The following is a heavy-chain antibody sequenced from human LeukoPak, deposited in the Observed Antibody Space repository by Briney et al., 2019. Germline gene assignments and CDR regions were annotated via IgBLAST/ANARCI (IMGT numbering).Heavy chain of an antibody. V-gene: IGHV4-34*01. Sequence: SETLSLTCAVYGGSFSGYYWSWIRQPPGKGLEWIGEINHSGSTNYNPSLKSRVPISVDTSKNQFSLKLSSVTAADTAVYYCARLNSGYSYGYGASHYYYYYMDVWGKGTTVTVSS. J-gene: IGHJ6*03. CDR3: ARLNSGYSYGYGASHYYYYYMDV. CDR1: GGSFSGYY. D-gene: IGHD5-18*01. CDR2: INHSGST.